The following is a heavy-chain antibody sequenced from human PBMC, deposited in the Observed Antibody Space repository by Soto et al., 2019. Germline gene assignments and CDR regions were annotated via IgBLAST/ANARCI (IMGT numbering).Heavy chain of an antibody. Sequence: SETLSLTCTVSGDSIGSGNKYWSWIRQPPGKGLEWIGYIFSSGTTYYNPSLKSRLTMSLDASQNQFSLKLNSLTDADTAVYFCARVPSPFDYYYAMDVWGQGTTVTVSS. CDR1: GDSIGSGNKY. V-gene: IGHV4-30-4*01. CDR3: ARVPSPFDYYYAMDV. CDR2: IFSSGTT. J-gene: IGHJ6*02. D-gene: IGHD3-16*01.